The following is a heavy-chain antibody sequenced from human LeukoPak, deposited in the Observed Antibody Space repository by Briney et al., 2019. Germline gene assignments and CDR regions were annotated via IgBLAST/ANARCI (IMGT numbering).Heavy chain of an antibody. Sequence: SVKVSFKASGGTFSNYAISWVRQAPGQGLEWMGGIIPIFGTANYAQKFQGRVTITADESTSTAYMELSSLRSEDTAVYYCARSGAVDYLFDYWGQGTLVTVSS. J-gene: IGHJ4*02. CDR3: ARSGAVDYLFDY. V-gene: IGHV1-69*01. D-gene: IGHD3-16*01. CDR1: GGTFSNYA. CDR2: IIPIFGTA.